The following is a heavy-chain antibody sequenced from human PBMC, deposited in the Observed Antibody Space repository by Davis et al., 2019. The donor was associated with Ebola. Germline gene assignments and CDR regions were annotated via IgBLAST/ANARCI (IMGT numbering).Heavy chain of an antibody. CDR2: ISGSGGST. CDR1: GFTFTNYV. V-gene: IGHV3-23*01. J-gene: IGHJ4*02. Sequence: GGSLRLSCAASGFTFTNYVMSWVRQAPGKGLEWVSAISGSGGSTYYADSVKGRFTISRDNSKNTLYLQMNSLRAEDTAVYYCAKRGPVCSGGSCLDYWGQGTLVTVSS. CDR3: AKRGPVCSGGSCLDY. D-gene: IGHD2-15*01.